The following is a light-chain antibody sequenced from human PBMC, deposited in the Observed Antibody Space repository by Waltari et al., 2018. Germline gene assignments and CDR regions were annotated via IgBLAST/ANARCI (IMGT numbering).Light chain of an antibody. CDR1: QSISST. Sequence: DIQMTQSPSSLSASVGDRVTITCRASQSISSTLNWYQQKPGKAPKLLSYAASSSQSGVPSRFSGSGSGTDFTLTISSLQPEDFATYYCQQSYSTPLTFGGGTKVQIK. V-gene: IGKV1-39*01. CDR2: AAS. J-gene: IGKJ4*01. CDR3: QQSYSTPLT.